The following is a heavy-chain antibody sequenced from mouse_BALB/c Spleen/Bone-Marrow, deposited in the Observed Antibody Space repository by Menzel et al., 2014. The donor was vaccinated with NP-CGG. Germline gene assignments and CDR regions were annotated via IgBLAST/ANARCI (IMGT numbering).Heavy chain of an antibody. CDR1: GFSLTNYG. J-gene: IGHJ3*01. CDR2: IWRGGTT. Sequence: QVQLKESGPSLVRPSQSLSITCTVSGFSLTNYGIYWVRQSPGKGLEWLGVIWRGGTTDYNAAFMSRLSITKDNSKSQVFFKMNSLQADDTAIYYCAKGHYGSSPFAYWGQGTLVTVSA. V-gene: IGHV2-5-1*01. CDR3: AKGHYGSSPFAY. D-gene: IGHD1-1*01.